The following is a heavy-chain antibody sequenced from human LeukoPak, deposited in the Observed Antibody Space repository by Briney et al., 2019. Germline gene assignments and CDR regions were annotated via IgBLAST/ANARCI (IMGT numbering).Heavy chain of an antibody. CDR2: INPKSGGT. J-gene: IGHJ6*03. CDR3: ARVSVGGYYMDV. Sequence: ASVKVSCKPSGYTFTDYYMHWVRQAPGQGLEWMGWINPKSGGTNYAQKFQGRVTMTRDTSISTAYMELSRLRSDDTAVYYCARVSVGGYYMDVWGKGTTVTISS. CDR1: GYTFTDYY. D-gene: IGHD3-16*01. V-gene: IGHV1-2*02.